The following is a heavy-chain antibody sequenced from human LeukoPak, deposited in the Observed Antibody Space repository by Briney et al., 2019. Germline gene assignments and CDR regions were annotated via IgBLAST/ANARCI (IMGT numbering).Heavy chain of an antibody. J-gene: IGHJ4*02. D-gene: IGHD3/OR15-3a*01. V-gene: IGHV4-39*01. Sequence: SETLSLTCTVSGGSISTSNYYWGWIRQPPGKGLEWIGNIFYSGSTYYSPSLKSRVTISLDTSRNQFSLRLTSVTATDTAIYYCARQTGSGLFILPGGQGTLVTVSS. CDR2: IFYSGST. CDR1: GGSISTSNYY. CDR3: ARQTGSGLFILP.